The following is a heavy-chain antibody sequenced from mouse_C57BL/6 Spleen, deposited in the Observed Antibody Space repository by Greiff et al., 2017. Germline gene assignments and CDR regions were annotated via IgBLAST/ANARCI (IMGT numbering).Heavy chain of an antibody. V-gene: IGHV1-80*01. CDR2: IYPGDGDT. Sequence: VQLQESGAELVKPGASVKISCKASGYAFSSYWMNWVKQRPGQGLEWIGQIYPGDGDTNYNGQFKGKATLTADKSSSTAYMQLSSLTAEDSAVYFCARSAAQGVAYWGQGTLVTVSA. J-gene: IGHJ3*01. CDR3: ARSAAQGVAY. D-gene: IGHD6-1*01. CDR1: GYAFSSYW.